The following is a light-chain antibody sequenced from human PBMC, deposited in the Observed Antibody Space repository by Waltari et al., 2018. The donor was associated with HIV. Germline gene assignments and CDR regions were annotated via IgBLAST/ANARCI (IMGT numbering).Light chain of an antibody. Sequence: QSALTQPASVSGSPGQSITISCTGTSNDVGGYNYVSWYQQHPGKAPKLMIYDVSKRPSGVSNRFSGSKSGNTASLTSSGLQAEDEADYYCSSYTSSSTYVVFGGGTKLTVL. CDR3: SSYTSSSTYVV. CDR1: SNDVGGYNY. CDR2: DVS. V-gene: IGLV2-14*01. J-gene: IGLJ2*01.